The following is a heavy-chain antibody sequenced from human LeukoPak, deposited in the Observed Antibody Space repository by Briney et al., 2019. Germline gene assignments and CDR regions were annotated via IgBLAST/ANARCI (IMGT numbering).Heavy chain of an antibody. D-gene: IGHD3-22*01. CDR1: GGTFSSYA. CDR3: GCDSSGYYHNNWFDP. J-gene: IGHJ5*02. V-gene: IGHV1-69*05. CDR2: IIPIFGTA. Sequence: SVKVSCKASGGTFSSYAISWVRQAPGQGLEWMGGIIPIFGTANYAQKFQGRVTITTDKSTSKAYMELSSLRSEDTAVYYCGCDSSGYYHNNWFDPWGQGTLVTVSS.